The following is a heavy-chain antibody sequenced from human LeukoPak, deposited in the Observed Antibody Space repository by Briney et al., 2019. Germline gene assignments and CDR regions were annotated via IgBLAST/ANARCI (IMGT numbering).Heavy chain of an antibody. D-gene: IGHD1-26*01. V-gene: IGHV4-39*01. CDR3: ARRVGPNYYYYYMDV. CDR1: GGSISSSSYY. Sequence: SETLSLTCTVSGGSISSSSYYWGWIRQPPGKGLEWIGGIYYSGSTYYNPSLKSRVTISVDTSKNQFSLKLSPVTAADTAVYYCARRVGPNYYYYYMDVWGKGTTVTVSS. CDR2: IYYSGST. J-gene: IGHJ6*03.